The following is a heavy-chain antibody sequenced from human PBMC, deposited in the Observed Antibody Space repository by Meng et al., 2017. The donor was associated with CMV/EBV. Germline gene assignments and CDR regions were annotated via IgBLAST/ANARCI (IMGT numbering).Heavy chain of an antibody. CDR1: VGSISSHY. CDR3: AREEITMVRGVLNYFDY. CDR2: IYTSGST. Sequence: SVGSISSHYWSWLRQPAGKGLEWIGRIYTSGSTNYNPSLKSRVTMSVDTSKNQFSLKLSSVTAADTAVYYCAREEITMVRGVLNYFDYWGQGTLVTVSS. D-gene: IGHD3-10*01. J-gene: IGHJ4*02. V-gene: IGHV4-4*07.